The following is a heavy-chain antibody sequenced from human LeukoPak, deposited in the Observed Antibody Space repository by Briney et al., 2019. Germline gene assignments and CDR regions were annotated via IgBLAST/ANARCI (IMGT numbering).Heavy chain of an antibody. CDR2: ISGSGGST. J-gene: IGHJ4*02. D-gene: IGHD6-13*01. CDR3: AKQHNIPAVGTHFDY. Sequence: PGGSLRLSCAASGFTFSSYAMNWVRQAPEKGLEWVSVISGSGGSTYQADSVKGRFTISRDNSKSTLYLQMNSLRAEDTAVYYCAKQHNIPAVGTHFDYWGQGTLVTVSS. V-gene: IGHV3-23*01. CDR1: GFTFSSYA.